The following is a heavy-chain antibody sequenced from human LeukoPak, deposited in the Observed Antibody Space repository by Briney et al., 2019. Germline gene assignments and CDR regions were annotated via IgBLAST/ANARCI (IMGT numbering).Heavy chain of an antibody. J-gene: IGHJ3*02. D-gene: IGHD3-22*01. CDR3: ARPYYNSSGYYHDAFDI. V-gene: IGHV4-38-2*02. CDR1: GYSISSGYY. Sequence: SETLSLTCTVSGYSISSGYYWGWIRPPPGKGLEWIGSIYHSGSTNYNPSLKSRVTMSVDTSKNQFSLKLSSVTAADTAVYYCARPYYNSSGYYHDAFDIWGQGTMVTVSS. CDR2: IYHSGST.